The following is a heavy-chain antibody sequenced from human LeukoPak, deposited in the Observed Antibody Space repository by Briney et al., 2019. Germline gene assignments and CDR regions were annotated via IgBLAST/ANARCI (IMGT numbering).Heavy chain of an antibody. Sequence: SVKVSRKASGGTFSSYAISWVRQAPGQGLEWMGGIIPIFGTANYAQKFQGRVTITADESTSTAYMELSSLRSEDTAVYYCARVDSSVAGTRVGYFDYWGQGTLVTVSS. CDR3: ARVDSSVAGTRVGYFDY. D-gene: IGHD6-19*01. V-gene: IGHV1-69*13. CDR2: IIPIFGTA. J-gene: IGHJ4*02. CDR1: GGTFSSYA.